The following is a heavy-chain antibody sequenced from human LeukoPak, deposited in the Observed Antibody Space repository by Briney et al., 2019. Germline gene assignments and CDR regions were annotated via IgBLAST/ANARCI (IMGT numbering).Heavy chain of an antibody. Sequence: PGGSLRLSCAASGFTFSDYYMSWIRQAPGKGLEWVSYISSSGSTIYYADSVKGRFTISRDNAKNSLYLQMNSLRAEDTAVYYCARAQTYYYDSSGYLLYWGQGTLVTVSS. D-gene: IGHD3-22*01. CDR1: GFTFSDYY. CDR2: ISSSGSTI. V-gene: IGHV3-11*04. CDR3: ARAQTYYYDSSGYLLY. J-gene: IGHJ4*02.